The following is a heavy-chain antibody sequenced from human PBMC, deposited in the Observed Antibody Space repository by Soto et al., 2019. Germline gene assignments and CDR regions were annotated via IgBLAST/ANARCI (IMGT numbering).Heavy chain of an antibody. Sequence: QVQLQESGPGLVKPSETLSLTCSVSGGSVNDGNFYWNWIRQSPGKGLEWIGYIHHSGISNYNPSLKSRVTISVDTSNTEFALKLNSVTAADTAVYYCARGLTIGALPSPFHRWGQGTHVTVSS. CDR1: GGSVNDGNFY. CDR2: IHHSGIS. V-gene: IGHV4-61*01. D-gene: IGHD3-16*01. CDR3: ARGLTIGALPSPFHR. J-gene: IGHJ5*02.